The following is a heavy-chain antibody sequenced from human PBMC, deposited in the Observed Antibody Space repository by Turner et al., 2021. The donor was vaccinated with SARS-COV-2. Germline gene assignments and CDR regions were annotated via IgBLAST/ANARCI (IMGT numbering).Heavy chain of an antibody. J-gene: IGHJ6*02. CDR2: ISGSGGST. Sequence: EVQRLEPGGGLVQPGGSLRLSCAASGFTFSSYAMSWVRQAPGKGLEWVSAISGSGGSTYYADSVKGRFTISRDNSKNTLYLQMNSLRAEDTAVYYCAKAHGYSYGGVDYYYYYGMDVWGQGTTVTVS. CDR1: GFTFSSYA. CDR3: AKAHGYSYGGVDYYYYYGMDV. V-gene: IGHV3-23*01. D-gene: IGHD5-18*01.